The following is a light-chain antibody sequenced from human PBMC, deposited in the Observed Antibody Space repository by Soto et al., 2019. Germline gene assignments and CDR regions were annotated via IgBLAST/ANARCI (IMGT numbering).Light chain of an antibody. Sequence: ENVLTQSPYTLSLSPGERATLSCRASQSVTTKLAWYQHKPGQAPRLLISGASSRASGVPDRFSGSGSETDFTLIISRLQPEDFALYYCQQYGGSPITFGQGTRLEIK. CDR1: QSVTTK. V-gene: IGKV3-20*01. CDR3: QQYGGSPIT. CDR2: GAS. J-gene: IGKJ5*01.